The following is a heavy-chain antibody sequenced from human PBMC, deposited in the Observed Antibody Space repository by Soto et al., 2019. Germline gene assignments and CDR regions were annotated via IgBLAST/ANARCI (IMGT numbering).Heavy chain of an antibody. CDR2: IYHSGST. J-gene: IGHJ3*02. CDR1: GGSISSSYW. CDR3: ARRRITMIVVVFDAFDI. Sequence: QVQLQESGPGLVKPSGTLSLTCAVSGGSISSSYWWSWVRQPPGKGLVWIGEIYHSGSTNYNPSLKTRVTISVDKSKNQFSLKLSSVTAADTAVYYCARRRITMIVVVFDAFDIWGQGTMVTVSS. V-gene: IGHV4-4*02. D-gene: IGHD3-22*01.